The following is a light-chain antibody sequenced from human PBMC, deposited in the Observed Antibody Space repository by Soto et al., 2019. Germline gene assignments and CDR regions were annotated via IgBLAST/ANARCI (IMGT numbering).Light chain of an antibody. CDR1: QSITTY. Sequence: DIQMTQSPSSLSASVGDRVTITCRASQSITTYLNWYQQKPGTAPKLLIYAASNLQSGVPSRFSGSGSGTDFTLTISSLQPEDFATYYCQQSHSAPFTFGPGTKVDF. CDR2: AAS. CDR3: QQSHSAPFT. V-gene: IGKV1-39*01. J-gene: IGKJ3*01.